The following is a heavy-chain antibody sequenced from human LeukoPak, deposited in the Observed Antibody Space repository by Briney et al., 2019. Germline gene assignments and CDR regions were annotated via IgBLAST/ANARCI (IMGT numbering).Heavy chain of an antibody. CDR3: ARGRGGYIDY. J-gene: IGHJ4*02. V-gene: IGHV3-21*01. CDR1: GFTFNAYS. Sequence: GGSLRLSCAASGFTFNAYSMGWVRQAPGKGLEWVSIISRASESIFYADSVKGRFTISRDNAKNSLYLQMNSLRAEDTAVYYCARGRGGYIDYWGQGTLVTVSS. D-gene: IGHD3-22*01. CDR2: ISRASESI.